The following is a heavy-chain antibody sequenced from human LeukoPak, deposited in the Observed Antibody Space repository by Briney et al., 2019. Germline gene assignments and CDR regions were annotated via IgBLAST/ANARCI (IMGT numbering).Heavy chain of an antibody. CDR2: ISGRGGST. CDR3: AKGAVAGNYYYYGMDV. V-gene: IGHV3-23*01. D-gene: IGHD6-19*01. J-gene: IGHJ6*02. CDR1: GFTFSNYA. Sequence: GGSLRLSCAASGFTFSNYAMSWVRQAPGKGLEWVSAISGRGGSTYYAASVKGRFTISRDNSKNTLYLQMNSLRAEDTAVYYCAKGAVAGNYYYYGMDVWGQGTTVTVSS.